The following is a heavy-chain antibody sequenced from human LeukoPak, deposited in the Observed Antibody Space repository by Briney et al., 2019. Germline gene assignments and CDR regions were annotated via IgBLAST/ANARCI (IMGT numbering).Heavy chain of an antibody. Sequence: PGGSLRLSCAASGFTFSSYSMNWVRQAPGKGLEWVSYISSSSSTIYYADSVKGRFTISRDNAKNSLYLQMNSLRAEDTAVYYCASPSSLAVADAFDIWGQGTMVTVSS. CDR3: ASPSSLAVADAFDI. D-gene: IGHD6-19*01. CDR2: ISSSSSTI. J-gene: IGHJ3*02. CDR1: GFTFSSYS. V-gene: IGHV3-48*04.